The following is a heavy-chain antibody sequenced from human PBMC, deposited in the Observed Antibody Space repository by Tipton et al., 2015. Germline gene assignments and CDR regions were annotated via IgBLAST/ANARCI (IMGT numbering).Heavy chain of an antibody. CDR1: GGSISSGDYY. V-gene: IGHV4-39*01. CDR2: IYYSGIT. J-gene: IGHJ4*02. Sequence: TLSLTCTVSGGSISSGDYYWGWIRQPPGKGLEWIATIYYSGITYYNPSVKSRVTISVDTSKSQFSLQLSSVTAADTAVYYCARRYGSAKYFDYWGQGTLVTVSS. D-gene: IGHD3-10*01. CDR3: ARRYGSAKYFDY.